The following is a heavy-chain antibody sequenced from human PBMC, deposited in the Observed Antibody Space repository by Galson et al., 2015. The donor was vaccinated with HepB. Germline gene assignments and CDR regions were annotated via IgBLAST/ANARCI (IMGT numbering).Heavy chain of an antibody. J-gene: IGHJ3*02. CDR2: IYSGGST. V-gene: IGHV3-66*01. CDR1: GFTVSSNY. CDR3: ARDRKRDFGDAFDI. D-gene: IGHD3-10*01. Sequence: SLRLSCAASGFTVSSNYMSWVRQAPGKGLEWVSVIYSGGSTYYADSVKGRFTISRDNSKNTLYLQMNSLRAEDTAVYYCARDRKRDFGDAFDIWGQGTMVTVSS.